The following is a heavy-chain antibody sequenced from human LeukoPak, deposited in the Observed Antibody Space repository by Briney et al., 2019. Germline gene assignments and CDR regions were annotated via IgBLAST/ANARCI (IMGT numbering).Heavy chain of an antibody. V-gene: IGHV1-18*01. CDR2: ISAYNGNT. CDR3: ARDLGIAAAGNYYYYGMDV. CDR1: GYTFTSYG. D-gene: IGHD6-13*01. Sequence: GASVKVSCKAPGYTFTSYGISWVRQAPGQGLEWMGWISAYNGNTNYAQKLQGRVTMTTDTSTSTAYMELRSLRSDDTAVYYCARDLGIAAAGNYYYYGMDVWGQGTTVTVSS. J-gene: IGHJ6*02.